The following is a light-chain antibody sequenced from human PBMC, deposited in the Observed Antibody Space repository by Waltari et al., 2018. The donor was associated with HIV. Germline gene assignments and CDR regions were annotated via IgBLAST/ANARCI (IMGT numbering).Light chain of an antibody. CDR2: GNS. Sequence: QSVLTQPPSVSGAPGQRVTISCPGSSPNIGAGYDVHWFQQLPGTAPKLLIYGNSKRPSGVPDRFSGSKSGTSASLAITGLQAEDEADYYCQSYDSSLSGSKVFGGGTKLTVL. CDR1: SPNIGAGYD. CDR3: QSYDSSLSGSKV. J-gene: IGLJ2*01. V-gene: IGLV1-40*01.